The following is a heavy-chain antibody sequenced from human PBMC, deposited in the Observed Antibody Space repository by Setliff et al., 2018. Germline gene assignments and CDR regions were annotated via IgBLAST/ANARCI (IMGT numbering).Heavy chain of an antibody. CDR1: GFTFSTYA. D-gene: IGHD3-9*01. J-gene: IGHJ4*02. V-gene: IGHV3-23*01. CDR3: AKEIEEVLMTGLDF. CDR2: ISGGGGNT. Sequence: PGGSLRLSCAASGFTFSTYAMTWVRQAPGKGLEWVSAISGGGGNTFYADSVQGRFTISRDNSKNTVTLQMNSLRPDDTAVYYCAKEIEEVLMTGLDFGGQGTLVTVSS.